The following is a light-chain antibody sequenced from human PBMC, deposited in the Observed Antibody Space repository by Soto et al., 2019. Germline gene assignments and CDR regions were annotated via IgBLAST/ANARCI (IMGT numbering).Light chain of an antibody. CDR2: WAS. J-gene: IGKJ1*01. CDR1: QSVLYNSNNKNY. Sequence: DIVMTQSPDSLAVSLGERATINCKSSQSVLYNSNNKNYLGWYRQKPGQPPKLLIYWASTRECGVPDRFSGSGSGTDFTLTISSPQAEDVAVYYCLQYIDIPRTFGQGTKVEIK. CDR3: LQYIDIPRT. V-gene: IGKV4-1*01.